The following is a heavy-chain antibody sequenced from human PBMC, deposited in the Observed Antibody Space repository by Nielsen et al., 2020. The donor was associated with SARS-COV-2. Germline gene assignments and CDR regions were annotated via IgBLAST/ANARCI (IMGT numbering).Heavy chain of an antibody. Sequence: SETLSLTCTVSGGSISSYYWSWIRQPPGKGLEWIGYIYYSGSTNHNPSLKSRVTISVDTSKNQFSLKLSSVTAADTAVYYCARVGIQLKDPKGAFDIWGQGTMVTVSS. V-gene: IGHV4-59*01. CDR1: GGSISSYY. J-gene: IGHJ3*02. D-gene: IGHD5-18*01. CDR3: ARVGIQLKDPKGAFDI. CDR2: IYYSGST.